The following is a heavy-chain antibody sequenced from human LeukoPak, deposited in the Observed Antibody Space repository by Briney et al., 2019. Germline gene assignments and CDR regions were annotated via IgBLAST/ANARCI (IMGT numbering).Heavy chain of an antibody. CDR2: IYYSGST. D-gene: IGHD1-1*01. CDR3: ARVTRYYGMDV. CDR1: GGSVSSGSYH. V-gene: IGHV4-61*01. J-gene: IGHJ6*02. Sequence: SETLSLTCTVSGGSVSSGSYHWSWIRQPPGKGLEWIGYIYYSGSTNYNPSLKSRVTISVDTSKNQFSLKLSSVTAADTAVYYCARVTRYYGMDVWGQGTTVTVSS.